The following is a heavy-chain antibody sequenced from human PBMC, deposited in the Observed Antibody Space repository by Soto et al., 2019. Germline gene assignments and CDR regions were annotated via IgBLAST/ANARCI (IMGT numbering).Heavy chain of an antibody. D-gene: IGHD6-6*01. J-gene: IGHJ5*02. CDR1: GFTFSDYY. CDR3: AKDRGAARRSWFDH. Sequence: QVQLLASGGGLAKPGGSLRLSWAASGFTFSDYYMSWIRQAPGKGLAWVSYISSSGSTIYYADSVQGRYTISRDNAKNSPDLQRTSLRAEDTAAYYCAKDRGAARRSWFDHWGQGTVVTVSS. V-gene: IGHV3-11*01. CDR2: ISSSGSTI.